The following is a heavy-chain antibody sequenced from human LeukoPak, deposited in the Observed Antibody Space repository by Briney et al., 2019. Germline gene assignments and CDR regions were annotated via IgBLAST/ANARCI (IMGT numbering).Heavy chain of an antibody. V-gene: IGHV3-23*01. CDR2: ISGSGGST. CDR1: GLIFDSYA. D-gene: IGHD2-2*01. J-gene: IGHJ4*02. CDR3: ATDIVVLPGVKGIDY. Sequence: TGGSLRLSCAASGLIFDSYAMTWVRQAPGKGLEWVSSISGSGGSTYYADSVKGRFTISRDNSKNTVYLQMNSLRGEDTAVYYCATDIVVLPGVKGIDYWGQGTLVTVSS.